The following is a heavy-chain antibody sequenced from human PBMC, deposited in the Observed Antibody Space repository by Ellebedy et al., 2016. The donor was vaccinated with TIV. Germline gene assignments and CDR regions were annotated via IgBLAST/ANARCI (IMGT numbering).Heavy chain of an antibody. CDR1: GCPISGSSYY. Sequence: MPSETLTLTCTVSGCPISGSSYYSGWIRQHPGKGLEWIGYIYYTGSTYYNPSLKSRLIITVDTSKNQFSLKLTSVTAADTAVYYCARGRWLQPYFDYWGQGTPVTVSS. J-gene: IGHJ4*02. CDR3: ARGRWLQPYFDY. D-gene: IGHD5-24*01. V-gene: IGHV4-31*03. CDR2: IYYTGST.